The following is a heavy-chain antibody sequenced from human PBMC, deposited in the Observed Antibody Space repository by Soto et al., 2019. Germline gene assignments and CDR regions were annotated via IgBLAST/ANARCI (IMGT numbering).Heavy chain of an antibody. V-gene: IGHV1-18*01. CDR1: GYTFTSYG. CDR3: ARDSGESFYDYIWETTDYFDY. D-gene: IGHD3-16*01. CDR2: ISAYNGNT. Sequence: ASVKVSCKASGYTFTSYGISWVRQAPGQGLEWMGWISAYNGNTNYAQKLQGRVTMTTDTSTSTAYMELRSLRSDDTAVYYCARDSGESFYDYIWETTDYFDYWGQGTLVTVSS. J-gene: IGHJ4*02.